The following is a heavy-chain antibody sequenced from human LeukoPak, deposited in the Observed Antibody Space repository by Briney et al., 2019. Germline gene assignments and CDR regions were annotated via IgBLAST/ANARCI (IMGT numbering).Heavy chain of an antibody. D-gene: IGHD6-13*01. V-gene: IGHV4-61*02. Sequence: TLSLTCTVSGGSISSGSYYWSWIRQPAGKGLEWIGRIYTSGSTNYNPSLKSRVTISVDTSKNQFSLKLSSVTAADTAVYYCAREPYSNSWYDYWGQGTLVTVSS. J-gene: IGHJ4*02. CDR1: GGSISSGSYY. CDR3: AREPYSNSWYDY. CDR2: IYTSGST.